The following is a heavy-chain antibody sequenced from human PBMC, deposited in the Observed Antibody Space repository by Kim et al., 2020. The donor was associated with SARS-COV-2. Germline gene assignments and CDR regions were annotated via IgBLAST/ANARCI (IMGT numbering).Heavy chain of an antibody. Sequence: NPALKSRVTISVDTSKNQFSLKLSSVTAADTAVYYCASRYCSGGSCIFDYWGQGTLVTVSS. CDR3: ASRYCSGGSCIFDY. D-gene: IGHD2-15*01. J-gene: IGHJ4*02. V-gene: IGHV4-4*09.